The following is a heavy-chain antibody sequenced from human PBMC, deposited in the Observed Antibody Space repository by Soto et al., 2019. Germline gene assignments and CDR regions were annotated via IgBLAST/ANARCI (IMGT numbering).Heavy chain of an antibody. Sequence: SETLSLTCTVSGGSIRSGGYYWSWVRQNPRRGLEWIGNIYYSGNTYYNPSLKSRLTISVDTSKNQFSLNLSSATAADTAVYYCARDRLMATAGTARHYFGLDVWGQGTTVTVSS. CDR3: ARDRLMATAGTARHYFGLDV. J-gene: IGHJ6*02. CDR2: IYYSGNT. V-gene: IGHV4-31*03. CDR1: GGSIRSGGYY. D-gene: IGHD5-18*01.